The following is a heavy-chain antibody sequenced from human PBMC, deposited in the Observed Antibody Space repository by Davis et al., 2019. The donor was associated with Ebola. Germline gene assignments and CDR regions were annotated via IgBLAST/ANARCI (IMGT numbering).Heavy chain of an antibody. D-gene: IGHD2-15*01. CDR1: GFTFSNYA. CDR2: ISGGGDNT. V-gene: IGHV3-23*01. J-gene: IGHJ5*02. CDR3: AKAQGYQGPTRTWFAP. Sequence: PGGSLRLSCAASGFTFSNYAMAWVRQAPGKGLEWVSSISGGGDNTYHADSVKGRFTVSRDNSKNTLFLQMDSLKVDDTAVYFCAKAQGYQGPTRTWFAPWGQGTLVTVSS.